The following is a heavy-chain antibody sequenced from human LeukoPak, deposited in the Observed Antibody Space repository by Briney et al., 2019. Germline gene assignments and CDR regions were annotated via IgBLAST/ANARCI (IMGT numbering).Heavy chain of an antibody. J-gene: IGHJ4*02. V-gene: IGHV1-2*02. CDR3: ARVIRKNYGGYEPLGY. CDR1: GYTFTGYY. CDR2: INPNSGGT. D-gene: IGHD4-17*01. Sequence: GASVTVSCKASGYTFTGYYMHWVRQAPGQGLEWMGWINPNSGGTNYAQKFQGRVTMTRDTSISTAYMELSRLRSDDTAVYYCARVIRKNYGGYEPLGYWGQGTLVTVSS.